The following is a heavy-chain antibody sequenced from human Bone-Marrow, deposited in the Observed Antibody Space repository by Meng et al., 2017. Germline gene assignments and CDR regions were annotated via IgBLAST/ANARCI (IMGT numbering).Heavy chain of an antibody. J-gene: IGHJ4*02. CDR3: ARDIQRGMFDY. V-gene: IGHV3-21*01. CDR1: GFTFSSYS. Sequence: GESLKISCAASGFTFSSYSMNWVRQAPGKGLEWVSSISSSSSYIYYADSVKGRFTISRDNAKNSLYLQMNSLRAEDTAVYYCARDIQRGMFDYWGQGTLVTV. CDR2: ISSSSSYI. D-gene: IGHD5-18*01.